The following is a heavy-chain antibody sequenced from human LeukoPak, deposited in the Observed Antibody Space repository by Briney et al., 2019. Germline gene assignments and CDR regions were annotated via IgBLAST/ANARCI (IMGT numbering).Heavy chain of an antibody. V-gene: IGHV4-59*01. CDR1: GGSISSYY. CDR2: IYYSGST. D-gene: IGHD6-13*01. J-gene: IGHJ4*02. CDR3: ARDSAGASPY. Sequence: SETLSLTCTVSGGSISSYYWSWIRQPPGKGLEWIGYIYYSGSTNYNPSLKSRVTISVDTSKNQFSLKLSSMTAADTAVYYCARDSAGASPYWGQGTLVTVSS.